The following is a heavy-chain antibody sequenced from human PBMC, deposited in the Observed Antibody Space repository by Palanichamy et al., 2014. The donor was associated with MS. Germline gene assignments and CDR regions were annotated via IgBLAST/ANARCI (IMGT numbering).Heavy chain of an antibody. CDR1: GGSIRGSNFY. CDR2: TYYTGSP. D-gene: IGHD6-13*01. Sequence: QMQLLQSGPGLVKPSETLSLTCAVSGGSIRGSNFYWGWFRQPPGKGLEWIGGTYYTGSPYYNPSLKSRVTITVDTSRNQFSLNLASVSDADTAIYYCARNGSTRYKGAFDVWGQGRMVAVSS. V-gene: IGHV4-39*01. CDR3: ARNGSTRYKGAFDV. J-gene: IGHJ3*01.